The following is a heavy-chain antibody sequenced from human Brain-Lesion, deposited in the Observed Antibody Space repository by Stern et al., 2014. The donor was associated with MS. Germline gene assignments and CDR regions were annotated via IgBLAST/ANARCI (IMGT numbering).Heavy chain of an antibody. CDR3: AGEEDIRYCSGGSCTGNWFDP. D-gene: IGHD2-15*01. J-gene: IGHJ5*02. CDR1: GGSVSSTSYA. Sequence: QVQLQESGPGLVKPSETLSLTCTVAGGSVSSTSYAWAWIRQPPGKGLEWIGTIYYSGNTYYSPSLKSRLTISLDTSKNQLSLQRSSGTAADTAVYYCAGEEDIRYCSGGSCTGNWFDPWGQGTLVTVSS. V-gene: IGHV4-39*01. CDR2: IYYSGNT.